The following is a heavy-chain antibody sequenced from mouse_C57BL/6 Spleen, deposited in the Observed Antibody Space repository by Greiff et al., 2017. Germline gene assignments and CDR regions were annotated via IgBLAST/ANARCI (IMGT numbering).Heavy chain of an antibody. CDR2: ISDGGSYT. CDR3: ARGGLRRGAFDY. J-gene: IGHJ2*01. D-gene: IGHD2-4*01. Sequence: EVQLVASGGGLVKPGGSLKLSCAASGFTFSSYAMSWVRQTPEKRLEWVATISDGGSYTYYPDNVKGRFTISRDNAKNNLYLQMSHLKSEDTAMYYCARGGLRRGAFDYWGQGTTLTVSS. V-gene: IGHV5-4*01. CDR1: GFTFSSYA.